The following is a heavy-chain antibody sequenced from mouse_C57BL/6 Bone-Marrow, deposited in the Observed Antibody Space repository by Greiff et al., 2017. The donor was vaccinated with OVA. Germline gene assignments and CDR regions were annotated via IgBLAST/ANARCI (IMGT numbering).Heavy chain of an antibody. D-gene: IGHD1-1*01. CDR2: IHPSDSDT. V-gene: IGHV1-74*01. J-gene: IGHJ2*01. CDR3: ASYYGSSYGY. Sequence: QVQLQQPGAELVKPGASVKVSCKASGYTFTSYWMHWVKQRPGQGLEWIGRIHPSDSDTNYNQKFQGKATLPVDKSSSTAYMQLSSLTAEDSAVYYSASYYGSSYGYWGQGTTLTVSS. CDR1: GYTFTSYW.